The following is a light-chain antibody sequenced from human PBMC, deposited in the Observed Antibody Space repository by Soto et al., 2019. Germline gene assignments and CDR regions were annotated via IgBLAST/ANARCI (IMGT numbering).Light chain of an antibody. CDR3: SSYSGTNSNVI. Sequence: QSVLTQPPSASGSPGQSVTISCAGTYSDIGDYNYVSWYQQHPDKVPKLIIYEVTKRPSGVPDRVSGSKSGYTASLTVADLQPADEAVYYCSSYSGTNSNVIFGGGTKLTVL. J-gene: IGLJ2*01. CDR1: YSDIGDYNY. V-gene: IGLV2-8*01. CDR2: EVT.